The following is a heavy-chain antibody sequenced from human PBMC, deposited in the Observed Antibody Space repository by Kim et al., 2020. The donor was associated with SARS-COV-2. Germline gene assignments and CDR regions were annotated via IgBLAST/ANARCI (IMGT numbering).Heavy chain of an antibody. J-gene: IGHJ4*02. CDR3: AKDPDYGGNSR. D-gene: IGHD4-17*01. V-gene: IGHV3-23*01. Sequence: YYADAVKGRFTISRDNSKNTLYLQMNSLRAEDTAVYYCAKDPDYGGNSRWGQGTLVTVSS.